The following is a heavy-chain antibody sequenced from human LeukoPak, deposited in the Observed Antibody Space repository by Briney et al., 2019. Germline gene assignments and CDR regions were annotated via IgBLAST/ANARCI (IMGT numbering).Heavy chain of an antibody. Sequence: GGSLRLSCAASGFTFSNYVMTWVRQAPGKGLEWVSAITGSDGSSYYADSVKGRFTISRDNSKNTLYLQVNSLRAEDTAVYYCAKWGDYDILTGYYVPDYWGQGTLVTVSS. J-gene: IGHJ4*02. D-gene: IGHD3-9*01. CDR3: AKWGDYDILTGYYVPDY. CDR2: ITGSDGSS. V-gene: IGHV3-23*01. CDR1: GFTFSNYV.